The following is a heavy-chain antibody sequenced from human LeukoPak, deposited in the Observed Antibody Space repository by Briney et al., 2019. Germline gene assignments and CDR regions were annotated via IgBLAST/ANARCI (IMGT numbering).Heavy chain of an antibody. CDR2: IIPIFGTA. D-gene: IGHD3-10*01. CDR1: GGTFSSYA. Sequence: SVKVSCKASGGTFSSYAISWVRQAPGQGLEWMGGIIPIFGTANYAQKFQGRVTITTDESASTAYMELSSLRSEDTAVYYCARGRYYYGSGSYYNVDHDAFDIWGQGTMVTVSS. J-gene: IGHJ3*02. V-gene: IGHV1-69*05. CDR3: ARGRYYYGSGSYYNVDHDAFDI.